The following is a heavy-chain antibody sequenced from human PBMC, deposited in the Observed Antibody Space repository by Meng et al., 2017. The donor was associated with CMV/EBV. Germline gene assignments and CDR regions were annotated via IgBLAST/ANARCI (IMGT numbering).Heavy chain of an antibody. CDR3: ATRDGLFPGWGRYYYYGMDF. V-gene: IGHV4-34*01. J-gene: IGHJ6*02. D-gene: IGHD2-21*01. CDR1: GGSSSGYY. Sequence: TLSPTCAVYGGSSSGYYWSWIRQPPGKGLEWIGETNHSGSTNYNPSLKSRVTISVDTSKNQFSLRLSSVTAADPAVYYCATRDGLFPGWGRYYYYGMDFWGQGPTVPFSS. CDR2: TNHSGST.